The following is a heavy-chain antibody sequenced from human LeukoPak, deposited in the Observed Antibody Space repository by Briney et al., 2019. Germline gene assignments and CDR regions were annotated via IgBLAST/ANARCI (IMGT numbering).Heavy chain of an antibody. CDR2: IYHSGST. CDR3: ARHEYSGSYYGLSWFDP. CDR1: GYSIGSGYY. V-gene: IGHV4-38-2*01. D-gene: IGHD1-26*01. J-gene: IGHJ5*02. Sequence: SETLSLTCAVSGYSIGSGYYWGWIRQPPGKGLEWIGSIYHSGSTYYNPSLKSRVTISVDTSKNQLSLKLSSLTAADTAVYYCARHEYSGSYYGLSWFDPWGQGTLVTVSS.